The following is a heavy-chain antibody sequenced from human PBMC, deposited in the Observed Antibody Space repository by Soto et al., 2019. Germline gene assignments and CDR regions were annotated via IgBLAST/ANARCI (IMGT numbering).Heavy chain of an antibody. CDR3: ARGRDGGAAI. Sequence: QVQLQQWGAGLLKPSETLSLTCAVYGGSFSGYYWSWIRQPPGKGLEWIGEINPTGSTSYTPSLKSRLTISVDTSKNYLSLKVTSATAADSAMYYCARGRDGGAAIRGQGTLVTVSS. J-gene: IGHJ4*02. CDR1: GGSFSGYY. D-gene: IGHD4-17*01. V-gene: IGHV4-34*01. CDR2: INPTGST.